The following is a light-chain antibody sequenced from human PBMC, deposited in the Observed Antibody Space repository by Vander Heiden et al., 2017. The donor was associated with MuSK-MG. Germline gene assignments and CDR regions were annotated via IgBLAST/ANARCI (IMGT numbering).Light chain of an antibody. V-gene: IGKV1-39*01. CDR2: AAS. CDR1: QSISRS. Sequence: DIHMPQSPSSLSASVGDRVTITCRASQSISRSLNWYQQKPGKAPKLLIYAASTLQSGVPSKFSGSGSGTDFTLTISSLQPEDFATYYCQQSYRIPPWTFGQGTKVEIK. CDR3: QQSYRIPPWT. J-gene: IGKJ1*01.